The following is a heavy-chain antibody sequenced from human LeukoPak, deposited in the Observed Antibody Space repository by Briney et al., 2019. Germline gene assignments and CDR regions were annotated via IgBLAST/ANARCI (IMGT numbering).Heavy chain of an antibody. CDR3: ARAGDPYYDSSGYSTDY. V-gene: IGHV1-69*05. D-gene: IGHD3-22*01. CDR2: IIPIFGTA. CDR1: GGTFSSYA. J-gene: IGHJ4*02. Sequence: ASVKVSCKASGGTFSSYAISWMRQAPGQGLEWMGGIIPIFGTANYAQKFQGRVTITTDESTSTAYMELSSLRSEDTAVYYCARAGDPYYDSSGYSTDYWGQGTLVTVSS.